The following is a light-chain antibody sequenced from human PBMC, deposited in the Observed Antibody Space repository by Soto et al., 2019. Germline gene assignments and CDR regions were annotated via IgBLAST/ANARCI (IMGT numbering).Light chain of an antibody. V-gene: IGLV3-1*01. CDR2: QDT. J-gene: IGLJ2*01. CDR3: QAWDSSTVV. Sequence: SYELIQPPSVSVSPGQTASITCSGDKLGDKYAYWYQQKPGQSPVVVMYQDTKRPSGIPERFSGSNSGNTATLTISGTQAMDEGDYYCQAWDSSTVVFGGGTKLTVL. CDR1: KLGDKY.